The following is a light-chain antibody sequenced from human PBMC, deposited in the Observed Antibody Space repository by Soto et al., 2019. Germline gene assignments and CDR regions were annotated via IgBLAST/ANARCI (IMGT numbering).Light chain of an antibody. V-gene: IGKV1-39*01. CDR3: QQSDTTPRT. J-gene: IGKJ1*01. CDR1: ESIDNW. CDR2: AAS. Sequence: DIQMTQSPSTLSASVVDTFTSTFRASESIDNWLAWYQQKPGKAPILLIYAASNLQSGVPSRFSGTGSRTDFTLTISGLQPEDFATYYCQQSDTTPRTFGQGTKV.